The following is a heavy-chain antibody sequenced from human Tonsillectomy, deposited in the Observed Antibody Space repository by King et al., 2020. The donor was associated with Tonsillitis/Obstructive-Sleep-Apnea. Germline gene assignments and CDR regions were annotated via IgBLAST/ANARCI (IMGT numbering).Heavy chain of an antibody. CDR2: ISGSGGST. J-gene: IGHJ4*02. V-gene: IGHV3-23*04. CDR3: AKAPHYDFWSGYPSYYFDY. D-gene: IGHD3-3*01. Sequence: VQLVESGGGLVQPGGSLRLSCAASGFTFSSYAMSWVRQAPGKGLEWVSAISGSGGSTYYADSVKGRFTISRDNSMNTLYLQMNSLRAEDTAVYYCAKAPHYDFWSGYPSYYFDYWGQGTLVTVSS. CDR1: GFTFSSYA.